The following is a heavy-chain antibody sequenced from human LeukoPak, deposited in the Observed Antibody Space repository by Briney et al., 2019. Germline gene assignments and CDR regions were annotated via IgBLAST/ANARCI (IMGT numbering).Heavy chain of an antibody. Sequence: PSETLSLTCTVSGGSVNSGTYYWSWIRQPPGKGLEWIGNIYYSGSAYYNPSLKSRVTMSVDTSKNRFSLKLSSVTAADTAVYYCARTYYYDSSGYPTRHAFDYWGQGTLVTVSS. CDR3: ARTYYYDSSGYPTRHAFDY. CDR1: GGSVNSGTYY. CDR2: IYYSGSA. J-gene: IGHJ4*02. D-gene: IGHD3-22*01. V-gene: IGHV4-39*07.